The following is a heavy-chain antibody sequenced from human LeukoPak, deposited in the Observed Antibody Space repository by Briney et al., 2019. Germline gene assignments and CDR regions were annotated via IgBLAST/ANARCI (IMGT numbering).Heavy chain of an antibody. Sequence: ASVTVSCKASGYTFTSYDINWVRQATGQGLEWMGWMNPNSGNTGYAQKFQGRVTITRNTSISTAYMELSSLRSEDTAVYYCARGRTLSGYSSSLGYWGQGTLVTVSS. V-gene: IGHV1-8*03. CDR1: GYTFTSYD. CDR3: ARGRTLSGYSSSLGY. CDR2: MNPNSGNT. D-gene: IGHD6-13*01. J-gene: IGHJ4*02.